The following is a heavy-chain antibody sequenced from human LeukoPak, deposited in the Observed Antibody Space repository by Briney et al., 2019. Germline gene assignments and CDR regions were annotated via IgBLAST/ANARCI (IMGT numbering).Heavy chain of an antibody. Sequence: GGSLSLSCAASGFTFSSYSLNLVRQAPGKGLEWVSSISSSSSYIYYADSVKGRFTISRDNAKNSLYLQMNSLRADDTAVHYFAKDLEWSDHLYYFDYWGQGTLVTVSS. V-gene: IGHV3-21*01. D-gene: IGHD3-3*01. CDR1: GFTFSSYS. CDR2: ISSSSSYI. J-gene: IGHJ4*02. CDR3: AKDLEWSDHLYYFDY.